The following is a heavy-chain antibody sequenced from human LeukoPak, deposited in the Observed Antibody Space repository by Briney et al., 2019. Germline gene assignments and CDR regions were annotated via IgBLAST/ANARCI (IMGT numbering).Heavy chain of an antibody. J-gene: IGHJ4*02. Sequence: PGGSLRLSCAASGFIFSTYWMSWVRQAPGKGLEWVANIKQDGSEKYYVDSVKGRFTISRDNAKNSLYLEMDSLRAEDTAVYYCAKGTYSSGWYVGGTDYWGQGTLVTVSS. V-gene: IGHV3-7*03. CDR1: GFIFSTYW. D-gene: IGHD6-19*01. CDR3: AKGTYSSGWYVGGTDY. CDR2: IKQDGSEK.